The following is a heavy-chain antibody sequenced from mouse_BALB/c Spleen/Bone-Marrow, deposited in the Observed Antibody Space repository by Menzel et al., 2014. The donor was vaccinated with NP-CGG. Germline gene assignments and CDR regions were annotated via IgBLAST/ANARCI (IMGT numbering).Heavy chain of an antibody. D-gene: IGHD4-1*01. Sequence: EVKLIESGGGLVQPGGSLKLSCAASGFDFSRYWMSWVRQAPGKGLEWIGVINPDSSTINYTPSLKDKFIISRDNAKNTLYLQMSKVRSEDTALYYCARNWDVGFAYWGQGTLVTVSA. J-gene: IGHJ3*01. V-gene: IGHV4-1*02. CDR2: INPDSSTI. CDR1: GFDFSRYW. CDR3: ARNWDVGFAY.